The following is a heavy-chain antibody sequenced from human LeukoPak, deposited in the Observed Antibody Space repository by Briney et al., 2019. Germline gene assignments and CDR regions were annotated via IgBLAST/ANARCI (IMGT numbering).Heavy chain of an antibody. D-gene: IGHD2-8*01. Sequence: SETLSLTCTVSGGSNSNYLWSWIRQPPGKGLEWIGYIYYSGTTNYNPSLKSRVTMSVDTSKNQFSLKLSSVTAADTAVYYCARESPDIVLMVYAIPGGIWFDYGGQGTLVTVSS. CDR2: IYYSGTT. CDR3: ARESPDIVLMVYAIPGGIWFDY. J-gene: IGHJ4*02. V-gene: IGHV4-59*12. CDR1: GGSNSNYL.